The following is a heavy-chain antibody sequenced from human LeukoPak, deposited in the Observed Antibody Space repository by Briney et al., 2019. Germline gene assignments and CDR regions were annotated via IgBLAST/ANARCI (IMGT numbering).Heavy chain of an antibody. CDR1: GDSVSSNGAS. Sequence: SQTLSLTCAISGDSVSSNGASWNWSRQSPSRVLEWLGRTYYRSQQWHSDYAPSVKGRITLNADTSKNQFSLQLNSMTPEDTAVYYCGRETDFGVVTNWGQGTLVTVSS. J-gene: IGHJ4*02. V-gene: IGHV6-1*01. CDR3: GRETDFGVVTN. D-gene: IGHD3-3*01. CDR2: TYYRSQQWHS.